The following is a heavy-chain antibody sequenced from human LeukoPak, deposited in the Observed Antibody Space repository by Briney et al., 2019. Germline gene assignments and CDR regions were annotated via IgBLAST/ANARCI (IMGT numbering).Heavy chain of an antibody. CDR2: TNPNSGGT. V-gene: IGHV1-2*02. CDR1: GYTFTGYY. D-gene: IGHD6-6*01. J-gene: IGHJ5*02. Sequence: ASVKVSCKASGYTFTGYYIHWVRQAPGQGLEWMGWTNPNSGGTNYAQKFQGRVTMTRDTSISTAYMELSRLRSDDTAVYYCARVAYSSSAVHWFDPWGQGTLVTVFS. CDR3: ARVAYSSSAVHWFDP.